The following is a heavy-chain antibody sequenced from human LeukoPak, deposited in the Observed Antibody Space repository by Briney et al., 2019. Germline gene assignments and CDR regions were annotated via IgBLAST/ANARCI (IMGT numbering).Heavy chain of an antibody. D-gene: IGHD2-2*01. CDR1: GFTFSSYA. CDR3: ARGGCSSTSCYRNWFDP. V-gene: IGHV3-30-3*01. J-gene: IGHJ5*02. Sequence: TGGSLRLSCAASGFTFSSYAMHWVRQAPGKGLEWVAVISYDGSNKYYADSVKGRFTISRDNSKNTLYLQMNSLRAEDTAVYYCARGGCSSTSCYRNWFDPWGQGTLVTVSS. CDR2: ISYDGSNK.